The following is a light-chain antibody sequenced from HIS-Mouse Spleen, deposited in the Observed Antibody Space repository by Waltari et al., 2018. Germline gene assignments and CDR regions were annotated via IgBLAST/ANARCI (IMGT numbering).Light chain of an antibody. CDR2: AAF. CDR3: QQLNSYPPT. Sequence: DIQLTQSPSFLSASVGDRVTITCRASQGISSYLPCYQQKPGKAPKRLIYAAFTLQSGVPSRFSGSGTGTEFTLTISSLQPEDFATYYCQQLNSYPPTFGQGTKVEIK. CDR1: QGISSY. J-gene: IGKJ1*01. V-gene: IGKV1-9*01.